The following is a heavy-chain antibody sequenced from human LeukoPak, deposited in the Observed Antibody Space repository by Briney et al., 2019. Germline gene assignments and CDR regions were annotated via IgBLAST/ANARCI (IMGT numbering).Heavy chain of an antibody. CDR1: GFTFSSYA. Sequence: GGSLRLSCAASGFTFSSYAMSWVRQAPGKGLEWVSAISGSGDSTYYADSVKGRFTISRDNSKNTLYLQMNSLRAEDTAVYFCARWSTTPDTEAGDYWGQGTLVTVSS. J-gene: IGHJ4*02. CDR3: ARWSTTPDTEAGDY. CDR2: ISGSGDST. V-gene: IGHV3-23*01. D-gene: IGHD1/OR15-1a*01.